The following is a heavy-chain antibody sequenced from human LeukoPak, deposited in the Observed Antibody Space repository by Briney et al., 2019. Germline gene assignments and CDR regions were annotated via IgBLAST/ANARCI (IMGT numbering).Heavy chain of an antibody. J-gene: IGHJ4*02. D-gene: IGHD6-13*01. Sequence: ASVKVSCKASGGTFSSYAISWVRQAPGQGLEWMGGIIPIFGTADYAQKFQGRVTITADESTSTAYMELSSLRSEDTAVYYCARELAAAGLRGVFDYWGQGTLVTVSS. CDR3: ARELAAAGLRGVFDY. CDR2: IIPIFGTA. V-gene: IGHV1-69*13. CDR1: GGTFSSYA.